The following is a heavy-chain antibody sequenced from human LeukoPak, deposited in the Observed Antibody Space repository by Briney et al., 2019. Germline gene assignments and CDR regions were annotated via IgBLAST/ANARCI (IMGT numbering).Heavy chain of an antibody. V-gene: IGHV4-31*03. D-gene: IGHD3-3*01. Sequence: PSETLSLTCTVSGGSISSGGYYWSWIRQHPGKGLEWIGYIYYSGSTYYNPSLKSRVTISVDTSKNQFSLKLSSVTAADTAVYYCAREGPTIFGVVISDNWFDPWGQGTLVTVSS. CDR2: IYYSGST. J-gene: IGHJ5*02. CDR3: AREGPTIFGVVISDNWFDP. CDR1: GGSISSGGYY.